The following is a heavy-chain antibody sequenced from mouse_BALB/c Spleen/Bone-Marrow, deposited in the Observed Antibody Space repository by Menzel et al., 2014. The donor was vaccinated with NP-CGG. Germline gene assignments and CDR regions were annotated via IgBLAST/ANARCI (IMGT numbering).Heavy chain of an antibody. V-gene: IGHV3-1*02. J-gene: IGHJ2*01. Sequence: VQLQQSGPDLVKPSQSPSLTCTVTGYSITSGYSWHWIRQFPGNKPEWMGYIHYSGSTNYNPSLKSRISITRDTSKNQFFLQLNSVTTEDTATYYCARPITTVVGFDYWGQGTTLTVSS. CDR3: ARPITTVVGFDY. CDR1: GYSITSGYS. D-gene: IGHD1-1*01. CDR2: IHYSGST.